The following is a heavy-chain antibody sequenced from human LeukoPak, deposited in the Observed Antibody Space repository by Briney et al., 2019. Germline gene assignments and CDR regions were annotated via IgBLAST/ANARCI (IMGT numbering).Heavy chain of an antibody. D-gene: IGHD6-19*01. J-gene: IGHJ2*01. CDR1: GFSFSNYG. V-gene: IGHV3-33*01. CDR3: ARVGYSSGYFDL. CDR2: IWYGGSNK. Sequence: GRSLRLSCAASGFSFSNYGMHWVRQAPGKGLEWVAVIWYGGSNKYYADSVKGRFTISRDNSKNTLYLQMNSLRAEDTAVYYCARVGYSSGYFDLWGRGTLVTVSS.